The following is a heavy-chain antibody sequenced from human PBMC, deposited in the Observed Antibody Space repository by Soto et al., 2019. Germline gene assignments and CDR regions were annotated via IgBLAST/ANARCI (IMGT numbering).Heavy chain of an antibody. V-gene: IGHV3-23*01. J-gene: IGHJ4*02. Sequence: PGGSLRLSCAASGFSFSDYAMSWVRQAPGKWLEWVSVISESGGSTHYADSVRGRFTVSRDNSKNSLSLRVNSLRDEDTAVYFCAKRSPYSSGWYSPIFDYWGQGXLVTVYS. D-gene: IGHD6-13*01. CDR3: AKRSPYSSGWYSPIFDY. CDR2: ISESGGST. CDR1: GFSFSDYA.